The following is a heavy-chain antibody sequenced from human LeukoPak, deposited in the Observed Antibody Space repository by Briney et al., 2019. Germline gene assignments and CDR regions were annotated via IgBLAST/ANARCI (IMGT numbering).Heavy chain of an antibody. CDR3: VLYDSSGYYYVGSVY. D-gene: IGHD3-22*01. CDR2: ISAYNGNT. Sequence: ASVKVSCKASGYTFTSYGISWVRQTPGQGLEWMGWISAYNGNTNYAQKLQGRVTMTTNTSTSTAYMELGSLRSDAPAGYYCVLYDSSGYYYVGSVYWGQGALVTVSS. CDR1: GYTFTSYG. V-gene: IGHV1-18*01. J-gene: IGHJ4*02.